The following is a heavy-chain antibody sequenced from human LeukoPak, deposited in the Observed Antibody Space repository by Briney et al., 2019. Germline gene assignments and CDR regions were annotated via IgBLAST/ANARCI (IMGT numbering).Heavy chain of an antibody. CDR2: INHNGSVN. D-gene: IGHD3-16*01. Sequence: GGSLRLSCAASGFTFSSYWMNCARQAPGKGLEWVASINHNGSVNYYVDSVKGRFTISRDNAKNSLYLQMSNLRAEDTAVYFCARGGGLDVWGQGATVTVSS. V-gene: IGHV3-7*03. J-gene: IGHJ6*02. CDR3: ARGGGLDV. CDR1: GFTFSSYW.